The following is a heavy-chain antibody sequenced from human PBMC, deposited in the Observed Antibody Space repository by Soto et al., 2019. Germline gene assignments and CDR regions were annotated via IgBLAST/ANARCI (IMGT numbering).Heavy chain of an antibody. CDR2: ISSSSSYT. CDR1: GFTFSDYY. CDR3: ATGGRSLLNIDY. D-gene: IGHD3-16*01. V-gene: IGHV3-11*06. Sequence: PGGSMRLSCAASGFTFSDYYMTWIRQAPGKGLEWVSFISSSSSYTNYADSVQGRFTISRDNAKNSLYLQMNSLRAEDTAVYYCATGGRSLLNIDYWCQGTLVTVSS. J-gene: IGHJ4*01.